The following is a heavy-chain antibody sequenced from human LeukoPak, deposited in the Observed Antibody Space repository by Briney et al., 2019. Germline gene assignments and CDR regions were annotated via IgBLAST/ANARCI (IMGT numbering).Heavy chain of an antibody. CDR3: ARYLDYGGNSRVFQH. CDR1: GFTFSSYG. D-gene: IGHD4-23*01. J-gene: IGHJ1*01. CDR2: INHGGST. Sequence: LRLSCAASGFTFSSYGMHWIRQPPGKGLEWIGEINHGGSTNYNPSLKSRVTISIDTSKNQFSLKLSSVTAADTAFYYCARYLDYGGNSRVFQHWGQGTLVTVSS. V-gene: IGHV4-34*01.